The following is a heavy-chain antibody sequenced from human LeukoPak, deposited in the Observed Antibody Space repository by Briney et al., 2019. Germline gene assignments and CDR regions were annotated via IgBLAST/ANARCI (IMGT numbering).Heavy chain of an antibody. CDR3: AKCGTTCYANAFYI. V-gene: IGHV3-23*01. Sequence: GGSLRLSCAASGFTFTNYAMNWVRQAPGKGLEWVSGISRSGGDTEYADSVKGRFTISRDNSKNTLYMQMNSLRAEDAAVYYCAKCGTTCYANAFYIWGQGTMVTVSS. J-gene: IGHJ3*02. D-gene: IGHD2-2*01. CDR1: GFTFTNYA. CDR2: ISRSGGDT.